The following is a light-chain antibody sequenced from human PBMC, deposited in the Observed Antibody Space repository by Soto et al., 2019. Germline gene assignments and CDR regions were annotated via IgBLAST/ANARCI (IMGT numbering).Light chain of an antibody. Sequence: EIVSTQSPGTLSLSPGARAPLSCRARQSLTSSYLAWYQQKPGQAPRLLIYGASSRATGIPDRFTGSGSGTDFTLTISSLEPEDFAVYYCQQRSNWPPITFGQGTRLEI. V-gene: IGKV3D-20*02. CDR1: QSLTSSY. CDR2: GAS. CDR3: QQRSNWPPIT. J-gene: IGKJ5*01.